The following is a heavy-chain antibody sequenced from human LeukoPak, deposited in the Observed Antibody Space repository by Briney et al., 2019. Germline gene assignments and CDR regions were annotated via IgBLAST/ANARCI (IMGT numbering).Heavy chain of an antibody. Sequence: SETLSLTCSVSGGSISGYYWTWIRQPAGKGLEWIGRVYTSGSTHYNPSLKTRLTMSVDTSKNQFSLKLSSVTAADTAVYYCARGPGLYYYYYMDVWGKGTTVTVSS. CDR1: GGSISGYY. CDR2: VYTSGST. J-gene: IGHJ6*03. CDR3: ARGPGLYYYYYMDV. V-gene: IGHV4-4*07.